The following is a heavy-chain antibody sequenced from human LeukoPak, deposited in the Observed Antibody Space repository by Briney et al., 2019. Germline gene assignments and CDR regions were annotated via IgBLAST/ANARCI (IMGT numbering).Heavy chain of an antibody. J-gene: IGHJ6*02. Sequence: GGSLRLSCAASGFTFSDYYMSWIRQAPGKVLEWVSYIDNSGSTIYYADSVKGRFTISRDNAKNSLYLQMNSLRAEDTAVYYCVKRGDRPGYYYFGMDVWGQGTTVTVSS. D-gene: IGHD3-10*01. CDR1: GFTFSDYY. V-gene: IGHV3-11*01. CDR2: IDNSGSTI. CDR3: VKRGDRPGYYYFGMDV.